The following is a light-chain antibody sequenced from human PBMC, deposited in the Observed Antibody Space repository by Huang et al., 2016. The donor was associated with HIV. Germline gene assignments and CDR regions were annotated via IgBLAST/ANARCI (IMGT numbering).Light chain of an antibody. CDR2: AAS. V-gene: IGKV1-17*03. Sequence: DIQMTQSPSALPASVGDRVTTPCRASQDIRNYLAWFHQKPGKGPKRLIYAASNLQTGVPARFSGSGSGAEFTLTISSLQPEDFAGYYCLQHYTYPWTFGEGTKVEIK. J-gene: IGKJ1*01. CDR1: QDIRNY. CDR3: LQHYTYPWT.